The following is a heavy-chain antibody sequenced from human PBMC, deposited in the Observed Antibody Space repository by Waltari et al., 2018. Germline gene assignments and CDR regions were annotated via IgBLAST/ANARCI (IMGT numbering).Heavy chain of an antibody. D-gene: IGHD4-17*01. CDR3: ARTEGMTTADY. CDR2: IYYSGST. Sequence: QLQLQESGPGLVKPSETLSLTCTVSGGSISSSSYYWGWIRQPPGKGLEWIGSIYYSGSTYYNPSLKSRVTISVDTSKNQFSLKLSSVTAADTAVYYCARTEGMTTADYWGQGTLVTVSS. CDR1: GGSISSSSYY. V-gene: IGHV4-39*07. J-gene: IGHJ4*02.